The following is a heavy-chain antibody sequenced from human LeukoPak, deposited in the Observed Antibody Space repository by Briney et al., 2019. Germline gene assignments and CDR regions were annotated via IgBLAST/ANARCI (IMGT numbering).Heavy chain of an antibody. Sequence: GGSLRLSCAASGFTFSDYYMSWIRQAPGKGLEWVSYISSSGSTIYYADSVKGRFTISRDNAKNSLYLQMNSLRAEDTAVYYCAREASDYYDSSGYYSFDYWGQGTLVTVSS. CDR1: GFTFSDYY. V-gene: IGHV3-11*04. D-gene: IGHD3-22*01. CDR2: ISSSGSTI. J-gene: IGHJ4*02. CDR3: AREASDYYDSSGYYSFDY.